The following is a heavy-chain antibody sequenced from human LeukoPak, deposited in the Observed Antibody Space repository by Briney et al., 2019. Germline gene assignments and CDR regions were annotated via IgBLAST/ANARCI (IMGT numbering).Heavy chain of an antibody. CDR1: GYTFTTYY. CDR3: AKNYHYAMEV. CDR2: INPSGGST. J-gene: IGHJ6*02. V-gene: IGHV1-46*01. Sequence: ASVKVSCKASGYTFTTYYAHWVRQAPGQGLEWMGIINPSGGSTTYAQKFQGRVTMTRDTSISTAYMELSRLTSDDTAVYYCAKNYHYAMEVWGQGTTVTVSS.